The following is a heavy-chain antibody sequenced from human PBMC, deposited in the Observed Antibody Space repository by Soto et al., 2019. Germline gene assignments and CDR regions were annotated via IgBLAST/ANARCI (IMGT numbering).Heavy chain of an antibody. J-gene: IGHJ4*02. CDR1: GYTFTGYY. CDR3: ARDYCSGGSCYSRYYFDY. Sequence: GASVKVSCKASGYTFTGYYMHWGRQAPGQGLEWMGWINPGSGGTNYAQKFQGWVTITRDTSASTAYMELSSLRSEDTAVYYCARDYCSGGSCYSRYYFDYWGQGTLVTVSS. CDR2: INPGSGGT. D-gene: IGHD2-15*01. V-gene: IGHV1-2*04.